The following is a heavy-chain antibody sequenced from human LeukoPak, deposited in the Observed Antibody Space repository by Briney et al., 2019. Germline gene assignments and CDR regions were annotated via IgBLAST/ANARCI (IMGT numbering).Heavy chain of an antibody. CDR1: GFTFSSYS. Sequence: GGSLRLSCAASGFTFSSYSMNWVRQAPGKGLEWVSYISDSSSAMYYADSVKGRFTISRDNAKKLPYLQMNSLRAEDTAVYYCAGYCSSVSCRNIDYWGQGTLVTVSS. D-gene: IGHD2-2*01. J-gene: IGHJ4*02. V-gene: IGHV3-48*04. CDR3: AGYCSSVSCRNIDY. CDR2: ISDSSSAM.